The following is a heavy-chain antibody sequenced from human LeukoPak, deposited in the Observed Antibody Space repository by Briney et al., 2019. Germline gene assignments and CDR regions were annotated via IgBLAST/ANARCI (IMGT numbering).Heavy chain of an antibody. J-gene: IGHJ3*01. D-gene: IGHD3-22*01. CDR3: ARYYYDSRGENDAFDL. V-gene: IGHV3-7*01. Sequence: GGSPRLSCAASGFAFSRYWMSWVRQAPGKRLEWVANIKEDGSEKYYVDSVKGRFTISRDNAKNSLYLQVNSLRVEDTAVYYCARYYYDSRGENDAFDLWGQGTMVTVSS. CDR1: GFAFSRYW. CDR2: IKEDGSEK.